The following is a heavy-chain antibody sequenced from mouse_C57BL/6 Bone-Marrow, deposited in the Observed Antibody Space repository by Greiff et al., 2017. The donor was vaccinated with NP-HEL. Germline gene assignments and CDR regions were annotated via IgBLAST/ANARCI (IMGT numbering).Heavy chain of an antibody. D-gene: IGHD1-1*01. Sequence: EVQVVESGGGLVQSGRSLRLSCATSGFTFTDFYMEWVRQAPGKGLEWIAASRNKANDYTTEYSASVKGRFIVARDTSQSILYLQMNALRSEDTAISYCERDAYYYGSSPYAMDYWGQGTTVTVSS. J-gene: IGHJ4*01. CDR2: SRNKANDYTT. CDR1: GFTFTDFY. V-gene: IGHV7-1*01. CDR3: ERDAYYYGSSPYAMDY.